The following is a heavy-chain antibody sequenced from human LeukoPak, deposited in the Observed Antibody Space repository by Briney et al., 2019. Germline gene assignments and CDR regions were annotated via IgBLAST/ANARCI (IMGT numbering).Heavy chain of an antibody. V-gene: IGHV1-18*01. CDR1: GYTFTSYV. J-gene: IGHJ4*02. Sequence: ASVKVSCKASGYTFTSYVISWVRQAPGQGLEWMGWISADNGNTNYAQKLQGRVTMTTDTSTSTAYMELRSLRSDDTAVYYCARLVVVNKGDYFDYWGQGTLVTVSS. CDR3: ARLVVVNKGDYFDY. CDR2: ISADNGNT. D-gene: IGHD2-15*01.